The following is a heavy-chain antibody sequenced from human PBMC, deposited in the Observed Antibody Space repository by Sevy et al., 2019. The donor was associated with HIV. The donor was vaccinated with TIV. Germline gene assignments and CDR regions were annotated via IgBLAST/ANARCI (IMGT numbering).Heavy chain of an antibody. CDR2: MNSSGNT. J-gene: IGHJ4*02. V-gene: IGHV4-39*01. CDR3: ARQGGIVDRAFDY. D-gene: IGHD2-21*01. CDR1: GGSISSSSYD. Sequence: SETLSLTCTVSGGSISSSSYDWGWIRQPPGKGLEWIGSMNSSGNTYYNPSIKSRVTIFVHTSKNQISLKLTSVTAADTAVYYCARQGGIVDRAFDYWGQGTLVTVSS.